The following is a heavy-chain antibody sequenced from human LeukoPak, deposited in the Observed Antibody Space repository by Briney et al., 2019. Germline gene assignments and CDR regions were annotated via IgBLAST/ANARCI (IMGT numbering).Heavy chain of an antibody. V-gene: IGHV3-53*01. CDR2: FYSGGST. J-gene: IGHJ4*02. CDR1: GFTVISNY. CDR3: ARGGRTAQFDY. Sequence: PGGCLRLSCAASGFTVISNYMSWVRQAPGKGLEWVSVFYSGGSTCYADSVKGRFTISRDNSKKTMYLQMNSLRAEDTAVYYCARGGRTAQFDYWGQGTLVTVSS. D-gene: IGHD2-15*01.